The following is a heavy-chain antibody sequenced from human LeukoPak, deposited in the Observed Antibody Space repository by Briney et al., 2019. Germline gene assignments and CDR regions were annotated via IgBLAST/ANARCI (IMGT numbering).Heavy chain of an antibody. V-gene: IGHV6-1*01. CDR3: VRDDGIGLDAFDV. J-gene: IGHJ3*01. CDR1: GDSVSSNSAA. Sequence: SQTLSLTCAVSGDSVSSNSAAWNWIRQSPSRGLEWLGRTYYRSKWYNDYAVSVKSRITVNPDTSKNQFSLQLNSVTPEDTAVYYCVRDDGIGLDAFDVWSPGTMVTVSS. D-gene: IGHD1-14*01. CDR2: TYYRSKWYN.